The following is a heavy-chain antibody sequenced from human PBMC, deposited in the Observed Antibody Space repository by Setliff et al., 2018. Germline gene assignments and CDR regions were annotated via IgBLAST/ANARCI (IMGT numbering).Heavy chain of an antibody. CDR3: VRDSPIRLGVLHS. CDR1: RSTFSGDD. Sequence: PGESLKISCAGSRSTFSGDDMNWVRQAPGKGLEWISYINTGDDIIYYAPSVKGRFTISRGNAKNSLFLQMNSLRADDTAVYYCVRDSPIRLGVLHSWGQGTLVTVSS. V-gene: IGHV3-48*03. D-gene: IGHD7-27*01. J-gene: IGHJ4*02. CDR2: INTGDDII.